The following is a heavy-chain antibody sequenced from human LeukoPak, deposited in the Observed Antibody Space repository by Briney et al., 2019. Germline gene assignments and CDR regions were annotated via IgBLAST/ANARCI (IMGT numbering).Heavy chain of an antibody. CDR2: MYHSGTT. J-gene: IGHJ4*02. D-gene: IGHD2-8*01. Sequence: PSETLSLTCTVSGGSITITNYYWGWVRQPPGKGLERIGSMYHSGTTYYNPSLKTRLTISVDTSKNQFSLNLSAVTAADTALYFCARHRGRNGGYVFDYWGQGALVTVSS. CDR1: GGSITITNYY. CDR3: ARHRGRNGGYVFDY. V-gene: IGHV4-39*01.